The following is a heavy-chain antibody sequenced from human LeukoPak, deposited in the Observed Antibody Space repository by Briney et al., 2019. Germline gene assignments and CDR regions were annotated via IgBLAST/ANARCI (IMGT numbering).Heavy chain of an antibody. CDR2: TCYRSKWYN. CDR1: GDSVSSNSAA. V-gene: IGHV6-1*01. Sequence: SQTLSLTCAISGDSVSSNSAAWNWIRQSPSRGLEWLGRTCYRSKWYNDYAVSVKSRITINPDTSKNQFSLQLSPVTAADTAVYYCAAFGRTTVTDLGQGTLVTVSS. D-gene: IGHD4-17*01. CDR3: AAFGRTTVTD. J-gene: IGHJ4*02.